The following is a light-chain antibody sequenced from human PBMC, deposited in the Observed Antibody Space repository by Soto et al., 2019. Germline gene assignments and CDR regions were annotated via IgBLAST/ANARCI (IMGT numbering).Light chain of an antibody. J-gene: IGKJ5*01. CDR1: QSISSY. Sequence: EIQMTQSPSSLSASVGDRVTITCRASQSISSYLNWYQQKPGKAPKLLIYLASSLQSGVPSRFSGSGSGTDFTLTISSLQPDDFATYYCQQSDSTFITFGQGTRLEIK. CDR3: QQSDSTFIT. V-gene: IGKV1-39*01. CDR2: LAS.